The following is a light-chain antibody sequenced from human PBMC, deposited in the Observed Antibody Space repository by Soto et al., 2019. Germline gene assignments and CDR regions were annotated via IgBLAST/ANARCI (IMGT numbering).Light chain of an antibody. Sequence: QSVLTQPPSVSGAPGQRVTISCTGSSSDVGGYNYVSWYQHHPGKAPKLMIYEVSNRPSGVSNRFSGSKSGYTASLTISGLQAEDEADYYCNSYTTTSTYVFGTGTKVTVL. CDR1: SSDVGGYNY. V-gene: IGLV2-14*01. J-gene: IGLJ1*01. CDR3: NSYTTTSTYV. CDR2: EVS.